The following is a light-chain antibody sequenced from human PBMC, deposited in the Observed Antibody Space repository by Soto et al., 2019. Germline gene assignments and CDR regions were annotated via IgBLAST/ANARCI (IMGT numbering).Light chain of an antibody. V-gene: IGLV2-11*01. Sequence: QSALTQPRSVSGSPGQSVTISCSSRVGAYNYVSWYQQHPGKAPKLMIYDVTKRPSEVPDRFSGSKSGNTASLTISGLQADDEADSYCCPYAGSDTFVDGGTKVTVL. CDR1: SRVGAYNY. J-gene: IGLJ2*01. CDR3: CPYAGSDTF. CDR2: DVT.